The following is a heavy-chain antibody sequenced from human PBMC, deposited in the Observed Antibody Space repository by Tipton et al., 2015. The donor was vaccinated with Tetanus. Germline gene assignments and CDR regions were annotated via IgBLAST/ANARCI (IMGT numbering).Heavy chain of an antibody. V-gene: IGHV4-34*01. CDR2: INHSGST. J-gene: IGHJ6*02. Sequence: TLSLTCAVYGGSFSGYYWSWIRQPPGKGLEWIGEINHSGSTNYNPSPKSRVTISVDTSKNQFSLKLNSVTAADTAVFYCARLGVTNYGMDVWGQGTTVTVSS. CDR3: ARLGVTNYGMDV. D-gene: IGHD2-21*02. CDR1: GGSFSGYY.